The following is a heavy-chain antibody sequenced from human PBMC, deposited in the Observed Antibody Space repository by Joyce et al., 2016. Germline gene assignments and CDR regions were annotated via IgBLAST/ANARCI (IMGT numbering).Heavy chain of an antibody. V-gene: IGHV4-4*02. Sequence: QVQLQESGPGLVKPSGNLSLTCAVSGGSISSAHWWSWVRQPPGKGLEGIGEIYLGGSTTYNPTLKSRVTISVDKSKNQLSLKMNSVTAADTAVYYCARNGAYSQDSWGKGTLVTVSS. CDR2: IYLGGST. CDR1: GGSISSAHW. CDR3: ARNGAYSQDS. D-gene: IGHD5-12*01. J-gene: IGHJ5*01.